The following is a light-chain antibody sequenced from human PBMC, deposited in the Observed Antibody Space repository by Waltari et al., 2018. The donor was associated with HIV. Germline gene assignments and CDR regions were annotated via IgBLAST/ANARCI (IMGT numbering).Light chain of an antibody. Sequence: SYELTQPPSLSVSPGQTASITCSGDKFGDKYACWYQQTPGQTPVLVIYQDNKRPSGIPERFSGSNSGNTATLTISGTHAMDEADYYCQAEVVFGGGTKLTVL. J-gene: IGLJ2*01. CDR2: QDN. CDR1: KFGDKY. CDR3: QAEVV. V-gene: IGLV3-1*01.